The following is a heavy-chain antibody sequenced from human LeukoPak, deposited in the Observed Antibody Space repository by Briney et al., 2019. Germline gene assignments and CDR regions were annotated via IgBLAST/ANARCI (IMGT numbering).Heavy chain of an antibody. V-gene: IGHV3-21*01. D-gene: IGHD2-8*01. CDR1: GFTFSSYS. CDR2: ISSSSSYI. Sequence: GGSLRLSCAASGFTFSSYSMNWVRRAPGKGLEWVSSISSSSSYIYCADSVKGRFTISRDNAKNSLYLQMNSLRAEDTAVYYCARDPPGLMAPRWGQGTLVTVSS. CDR3: ARDPPGLMAPR. J-gene: IGHJ4*02.